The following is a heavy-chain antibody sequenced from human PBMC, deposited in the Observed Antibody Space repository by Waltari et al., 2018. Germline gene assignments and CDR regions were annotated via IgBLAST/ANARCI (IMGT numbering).Heavy chain of an antibody. Sequence: EMQLVESGGGLVQPGGSLKLSCAASGFTFSGSAVHWVRQASGKGLEWVGRIRSKANSYAAAYAASVEGRFTISRDDSKNTAYLQMNSLKTEDTAVYYCTGSTKAYCSGNKCHTDYYYYGMDVWGQGTTVIVSS. CDR1: GFTFSGSA. CDR2: IRSKANSYAA. D-gene: IGHD2-21*01. V-gene: IGHV3-73*01. J-gene: IGHJ6*02. CDR3: TGSTKAYCSGNKCHTDYYYYGMDV.